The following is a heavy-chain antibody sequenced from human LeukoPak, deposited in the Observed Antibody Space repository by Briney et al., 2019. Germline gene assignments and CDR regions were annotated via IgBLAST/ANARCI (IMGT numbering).Heavy chain of an antibody. CDR3: ARLQGFDYISGNDAFDI. CDR1: GYSFTSYW. Sequence: GESLKISCKGSGYSFTSYWIGWVRQMPGKGLEWMGIIYPGDSDTRYSPSFQGQVTISADKSISTAYLQWSSLKASDTAMYYSARLQGFDYISGNDAFDIWGQGTMVTVSS. CDR2: IYPGDSDT. V-gene: IGHV5-51*01. J-gene: IGHJ3*02. D-gene: IGHD3-16*01.